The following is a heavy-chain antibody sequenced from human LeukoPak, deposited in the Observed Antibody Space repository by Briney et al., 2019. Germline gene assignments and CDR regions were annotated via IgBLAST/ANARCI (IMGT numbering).Heavy chain of an antibody. CDR1: GGSVSSNTYY. D-gene: IGHD4-17*01. Sequence: PSETLSLTCSVSGGSVSSNTYYWGWIRQPPGKGLEWIGSIYYSGSTYYNPSLKSRVTISVDTSKNQFSLKLSSVTAADTAVYYCATHDYGDKVGPYFDYWGQGTLVTVSS. V-gene: IGHV4-39*07. J-gene: IGHJ4*02. CDR3: ATHDYGDKVGPYFDY. CDR2: IYYSGST.